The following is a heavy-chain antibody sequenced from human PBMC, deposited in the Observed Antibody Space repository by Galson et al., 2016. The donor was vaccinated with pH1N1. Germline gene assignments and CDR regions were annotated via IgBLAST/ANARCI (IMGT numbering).Heavy chain of an antibody. V-gene: IGHV1-8*03. CDR1: VYTSTSYD. CDR2: MNPNSGNT. Sequence: SVKVSCKASVYTSTSYDITWVRQATGQGLEWMGWMNPNSGNTGYAQKFQGRVTITRNTSISTAYMELSSLRSEDTAVYYCARGQEDDFDYWGQGTLVTVSS. CDR3: ARGQEDDFDY. J-gene: IGHJ4*02.